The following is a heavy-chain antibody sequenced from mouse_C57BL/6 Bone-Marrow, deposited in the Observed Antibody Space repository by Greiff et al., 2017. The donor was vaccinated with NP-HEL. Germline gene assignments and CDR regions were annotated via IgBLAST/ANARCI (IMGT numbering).Heavy chain of an antibody. Sequence: QVQLQQSGPELVKPGASVKISCKASGYTFTDYYINWVKQRPGQGLEWIGWIFPGSGSTYYTEKFKGKATLTVDKSSSTAYMSLSSLTSEDSAVYFCARVVTTHFDYWGQGTTLTVSS. J-gene: IGHJ2*01. CDR3: ARVVTTHFDY. V-gene: IGHV1-75*01. D-gene: IGHD2-2*01. CDR2: IFPGSGST. CDR1: GYTFTDYY.